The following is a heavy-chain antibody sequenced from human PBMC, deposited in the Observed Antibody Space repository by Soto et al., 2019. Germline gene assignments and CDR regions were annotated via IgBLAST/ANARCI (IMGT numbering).Heavy chain of an antibody. CDR2: ISYDGSTK. Sequence: QVQLVESGGGVVQPGRSLRLSCAASGFNFSSYGMPWVRQAPGKGLEWVAVISYDGSTKYYADTVKGRFTIYIDNSKNTLDLQRNSLRAEDTAVYDCAKDPDFAVVAPPDYWAQGTLVTVSS. D-gene: IGHD2-15*01. CDR3: AKDPDFAVVAPPDY. J-gene: IGHJ4*02. V-gene: IGHV3-30*18. CDR1: GFNFSSYG.